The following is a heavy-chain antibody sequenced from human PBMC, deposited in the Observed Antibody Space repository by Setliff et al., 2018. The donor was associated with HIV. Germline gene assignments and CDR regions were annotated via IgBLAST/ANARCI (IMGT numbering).Heavy chain of an antibody. Sequence: SVKVSCKASGGTFSSYAISWVRQAPGQGLQWMGGIIPIVGIANYVQKFQGRVTITADKSTSTVYMEFSSLRSEDTAVYFCARGARDMIVVIGGDAFDIWGQGTMVTVSS. V-gene: IGHV1-69*10. J-gene: IGHJ3*02. D-gene: IGHD3-22*01. CDR1: GGTFSSYA. CDR3: ARGARDMIVVIGGDAFDI. CDR2: IIPIVGIA.